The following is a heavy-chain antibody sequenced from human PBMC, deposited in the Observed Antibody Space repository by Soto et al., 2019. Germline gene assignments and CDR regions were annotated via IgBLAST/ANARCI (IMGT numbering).Heavy chain of an antibody. CDR3: ARPSYFNSSGYFAH. J-gene: IGHJ4*02. Sequence: QVQLEESGGGVVQPGKSLRLSCAASGFIFSGSIMYWVRQAPGKGLDWVATISYYGNNKDYADSVKGRFTISRDNSKNTLFLQMNSLKVEDTAMYYCARPSYFNSSGYFAHWGQGTLVTVSS. D-gene: IGHD3-22*01. V-gene: IGHV3-30-3*01. CDR2: ISYYGNNK. CDR1: GFIFSGSI.